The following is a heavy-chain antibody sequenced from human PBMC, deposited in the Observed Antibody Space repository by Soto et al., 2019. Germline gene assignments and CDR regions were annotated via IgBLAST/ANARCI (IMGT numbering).Heavy chain of an antibody. CDR1: GGSFSGYY. D-gene: IGHD2-2*01. Sequence: SETLSLTCAVYGGSFSGYYWSWIRQPPGKGLEWIGEINHSGSTNYNPSLKSRVTISVDTSKNKISLKLSSVTAADTAVYYCAIGPDIVVVPAARPDYYYYMDVWGKGTTVTVSS. J-gene: IGHJ6*03. V-gene: IGHV4-34*01. CDR3: AIGPDIVVVPAARPDYYYYMDV. CDR2: INHSGST.